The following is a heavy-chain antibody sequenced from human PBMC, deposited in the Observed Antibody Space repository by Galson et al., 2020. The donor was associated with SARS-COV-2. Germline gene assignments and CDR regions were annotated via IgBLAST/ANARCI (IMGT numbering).Heavy chain of an antibody. Sequence: SETLSLTCTVSGGSISSYYWSWIRQPPGKGLEWIGYIYYSGSTNYNPSLKSRVTISVDTSKNQFSLKLSSVTAADTAVYYCARGGDGSGYYSNFDYWGQGTLVTVSS. CDR2: IYYSGST. CDR3: ARGGDGSGYYSNFDY. CDR1: GGSISSYY. V-gene: IGHV4-59*01. J-gene: IGHJ4*02. D-gene: IGHD3-3*01.